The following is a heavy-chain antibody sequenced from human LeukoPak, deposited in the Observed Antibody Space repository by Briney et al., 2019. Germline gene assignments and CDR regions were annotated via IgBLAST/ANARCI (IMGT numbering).Heavy chain of an antibody. V-gene: IGHV1-8*01. Sequence: GASVKVSCKASGYTFTSYDINWVRQATGQGLEWMGWMNPNSGNTGYAQKFQGRVTMTRNTSISTAYMELSSLRSEDTAVYYCARGGSPNYYGSGSYYKSPDYWGQGTLVTVSS. J-gene: IGHJ4*02. D-gene: IGHD3-10*01. CDR2: MNPNSGNT. CDR1: GYTFTSYD. CDR3: ARGGSPNYYGSGSYYKSPDY.